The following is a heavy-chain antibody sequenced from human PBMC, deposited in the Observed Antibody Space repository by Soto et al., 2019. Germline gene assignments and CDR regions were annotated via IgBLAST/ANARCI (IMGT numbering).Heavy chain of an antibody. CDR1: GFTFSSYG. D-gene: IGHD3-10*01. J-gene: IGHJ6*02. Sequence: QVQLVESGGGVVQPGRSLRLSCAASGFTFSSYGMHWVRQAPGKGLEWVAVIWNDGSKKYYADSAKGRFTISRDNSKNTLYLQMNSLSAEDTAVYYCARDITMVRGVLYYYYYGMDVWGQGTTVTVSS. CDR2: IWNDGSKK. CDR3: ARDITMVRGVLYYYYYGMDV. V-gene: IGHV3-33*01.